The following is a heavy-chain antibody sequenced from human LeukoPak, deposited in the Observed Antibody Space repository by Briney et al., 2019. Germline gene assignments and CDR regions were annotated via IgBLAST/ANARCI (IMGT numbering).Heavy chain of an antibody. V-gene: IGHV5-51*01. J-gene: IGHJ4*02. Sequence: GASLQISCKGTGSSFTSYWIGWVRQLPGKGLEGMGIIYPGDSDTRYSPSFQGQVTISADKSISTAYLQWSSLKASDTAMYYCARHAEWFGEFYIDHWGQGTLVTVSS. D-gene: IGHD3-10*01. CDR1: GSSFTSYW. CDR2: IYPGDSDT. CDR3: ARHAEWFGEFYIDH.